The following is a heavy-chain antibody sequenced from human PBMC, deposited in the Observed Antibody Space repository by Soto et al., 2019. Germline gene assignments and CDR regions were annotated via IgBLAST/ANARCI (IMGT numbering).Heavy chain of an antibody. Sequence: GASVKVSCKASGGTFSSYAISWVRQAPGQGLEWMGGIIPIFGTANYAQKFQGRVTITADESTSTAYMELSSLRSEDTAVYYCARSYRRYCSGGSCYSYYYYYMDVWGKGTTVTVSS. CDR3: ARSYRRYCSGGSCYSYYYYYMDV. CDR2: IIPIFGTA. CDR1: GGTFSSYA. V-gene: IGHV1-69*13. D-gene: IGHD2-15*01. J-gene: IGHJ6*03.